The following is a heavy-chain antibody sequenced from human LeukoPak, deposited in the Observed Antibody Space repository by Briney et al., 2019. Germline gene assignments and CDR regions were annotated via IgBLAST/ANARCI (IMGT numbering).Heavy chain of an antibody. V-gene: IGHV3-48*04. CDR3: ARGRDLFDS. CDR1: GFTFNTYS. J-gene: IGHJ4*02. CDR2: ITSSSSTI. Sequence: PGGSLRLSCAASGFTFNTYSMNWVRQAPGKGLEWISYITSSSSTIYYADSVKGRFTTSRDNAKNSLYLQMNSLRAEDTAVYYCARGRDLFDSWGQGTLVTVSS.